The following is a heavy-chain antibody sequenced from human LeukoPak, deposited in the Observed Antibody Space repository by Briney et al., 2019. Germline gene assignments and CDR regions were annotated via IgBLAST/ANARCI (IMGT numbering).Heavy chain of an antibody. J-gene: IGHJ6*03. CDR1: GFTFSSYA. D-gene: IGHD3-10*01. CDR2: ISSSSSYI. CDR3: ARDRDGIALIRDRRYYYMDV. Sequence: PGGSLRLSCAASGFTFSSYAMSWVRQAPGKGLEWVSSISSSSSYIYYADSVKGRFTISRDNAKNSLYLQMNSLRAEDTAVYYCARDRDGIALIRDRRYYYMDVWGKGTTVTVSS. V-gene: IGHV3-21*01.